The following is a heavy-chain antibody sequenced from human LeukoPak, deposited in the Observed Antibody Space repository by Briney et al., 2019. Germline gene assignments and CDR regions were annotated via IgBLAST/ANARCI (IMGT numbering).Heavy chain of an antibody. D-gene: IGHD4-17*01. Sequence: SETLPLTCTVSGGSISSYYWSWIRQPPGKGLEWIGYISYSGSTNYNPSLESRVTISVDTSKNQFSLKLTSMTAADTAVYYCARHGRTNGDSKKAFDYWGQGTLVTVSS. CDR1: GGSISSYY. J-gene: IGHJ4*02. V-gene: IGHV4-59*08. CDR2: ISYSGST. CDR3: ARHGRTNGDSKKAFDY.